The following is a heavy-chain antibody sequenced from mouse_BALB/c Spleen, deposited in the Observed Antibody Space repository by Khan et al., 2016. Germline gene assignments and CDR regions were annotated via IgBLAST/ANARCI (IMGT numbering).Heavy chain of an antibody. CDR2: MNTYTGEP. V-gene: IGHV9-3-1*01. J-gene: IGHJ1*01. CDR3: ARDDDYDEDWYFDV. CDR1: GYTFTNYG. D-gene: IGHD2-4*01. Sequence: QIQLVQSGPELKKPGETVKISCKASGYTFTNYGMNWVKQAPGKGLKWMGWMNTYTGEPTYADDFKGRFAFSLKTSARTAYLQINNLKNEDTATYFCARDDDYDEDWYFDVWGAGTTVTVSS.